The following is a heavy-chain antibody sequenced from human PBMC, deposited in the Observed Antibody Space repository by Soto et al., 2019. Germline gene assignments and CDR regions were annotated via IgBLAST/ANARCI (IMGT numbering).Heavy chain of an antibody. CDR3: AGPSYYDTTTAFDY. CDR1: GYPFRMYG. V-gene: IGHV1-18*01. J-gene: IGHJ4*02. CDR2: ISAYNGNT. D-gene: IGHD3-22*01. Sequence: ASVKVSCKTSGYPFRMYGISWVRQAPGQGLEWMGWISAYNGNTEYAQKFQGRVTMTRDISTSTAYLDLRSLRSDDTAVYYCAGPSYYDTTTAFDYWGQGALVTVSS.